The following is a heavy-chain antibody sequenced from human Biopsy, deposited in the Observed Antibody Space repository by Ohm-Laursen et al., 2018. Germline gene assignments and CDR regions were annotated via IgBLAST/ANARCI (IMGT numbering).Heavy chain of an antibody. V-gene: IGHV4-59*07. CDR3: ARVRGGFLEWFDY. D-gene: IGHD3-3*01. CDR2: IYYSGTT. J-gene: IGHJ5*01. Sequence: SDTLSLTCTVSGESMGTYYWTWIRQPPGKGLEWIAPIYYSGTTNKNPSLKSRVTISVDTSKRQFYLELSSVTAADTAIYYCARVRGGFLEWFDYWGQGTLITVSS. CDR1: GESMGTYY.